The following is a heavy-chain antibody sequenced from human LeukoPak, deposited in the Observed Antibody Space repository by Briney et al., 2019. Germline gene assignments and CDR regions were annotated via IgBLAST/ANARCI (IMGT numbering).Heavy chain of an antibody. Sequence: GGSLRLSCAASGFTFSSYGMHWVRQAPGKGLEWVSYISSSGSTIYYADSVKGRFTISRDNAKNSLYLQMNSLRAEDTAVYYCARDTSSGHGDYWGQGTLVTVSS. J-gene: IGHJ4*02. CDR2: ISSSGSTI. V-gene: IGHV3-48*04. CDR1: GFTFSSYG. D-gene: IGHD3-22*01. CDR3: ARDTSSGHGDY.